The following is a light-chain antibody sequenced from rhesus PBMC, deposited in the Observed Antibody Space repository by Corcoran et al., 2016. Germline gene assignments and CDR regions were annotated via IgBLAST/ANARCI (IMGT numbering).Light chain of an antibody. Sequence: DIQLTRSLSSLSASVGGRFTSTCRASQGISSVLAWYQQKLGKAPKLLVYAATTLGSGVPARVRGSGAGTEFTITNCSLQPAEFANYYSLQHNSYPLTFGEEAKVELK. J-gene: IGKJ4*01. CDR2: AAT. CDR3: LQHNSYPLT. V-gene: IGKV1S17*01. CDR1: QGISSV.